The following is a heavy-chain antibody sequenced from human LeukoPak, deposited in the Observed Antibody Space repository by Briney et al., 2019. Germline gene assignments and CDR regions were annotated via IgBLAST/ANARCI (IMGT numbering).Heavy chain of an antibody. Sequence: GGSLRLSCAASGFTVSSNYMSWVRQAPGKGLEWVSVIYSGGSTYYADSVKGRFTISRDNSKNTLYLQMNSLRAEDTAVYYCARVEWSIFGSSGSEFDYWGQGTLVTVSS. D-gene: IGHD6-19*01. CDR1: GFTVSSNY. CDR3: ARVEWSIFGSSGSEFDY. J-gene: IGHJ4*02. CDR2: IYSGGST. V-gene: IGHV3-66*01.